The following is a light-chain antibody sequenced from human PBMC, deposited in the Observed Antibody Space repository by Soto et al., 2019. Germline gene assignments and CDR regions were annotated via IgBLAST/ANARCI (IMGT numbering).Light chain of an antibody. J-gene: IGLJ2*01. V-gene: IGLV2-14*01. CDR1: SSDIGGYYY. CDR2: QVT. Sequence: QSALTQPASVSGSPGQSITISCTGTSSDIGGYYYVSWYQHHPGKAPKLLIYQVTNRPSRVSNRFSGSKSGNTASLTITGLQAEDEADYHCCSYAGSRTVVFGGGTKLTVL. CDR3: CSYAGSRTVV.